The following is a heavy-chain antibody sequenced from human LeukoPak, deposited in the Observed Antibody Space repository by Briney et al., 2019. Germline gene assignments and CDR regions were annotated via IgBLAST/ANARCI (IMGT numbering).Heavy chain of an antibody. CDR2: INPNSGGT. Sequence: GASVKVSCKASGYTFTGYYMHWVRQAPGQGLEWMGWINPNSGGTNYAQKFQGRVTMTSDTSISTAYMELSRLRSDDTAVYYCAREAYDSGSFRTDYYYMDVWGKGTTVTISS. CDR3: AREAYDSGSFRTDYYYMDV. D-gene: IGHD3-10*01. V-gene: IGHV1-2*02. CDR1: GYTFTGYY. J-gene: IGHJ6*03.